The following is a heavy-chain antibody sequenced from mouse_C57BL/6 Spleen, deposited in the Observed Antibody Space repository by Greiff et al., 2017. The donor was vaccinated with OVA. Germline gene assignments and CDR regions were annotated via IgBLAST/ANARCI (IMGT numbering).Heavy chain of an antibody. Sequence: QVHVKQSGAELVKPGASVKISCKASGYAFSSYWMNWVKQRPGKGLEWIGQIYPGDGDTNYNGKFKGKATLTADKSSSTAYMQLSSLTSEDSAVYFCARGPYGNYDWYFDVWGTGTTVTVSS. CDR3: ARGPYGNYDWYFDV. CDR1: GYAFSSYW. D-gene: IGHD2-1*01. CDR2: IYPGDGDT. V-gene: IGHV1-80*01. J-gene: IGHJ1*03.